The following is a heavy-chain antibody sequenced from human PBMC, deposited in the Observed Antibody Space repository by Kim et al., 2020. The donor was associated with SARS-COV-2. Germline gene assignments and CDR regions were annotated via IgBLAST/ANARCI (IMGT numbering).Heavy chain of an antibody. CDR2: ISWNSGSI. V-gene: IGHV3-9*01. D-gene: IGHD3-10*01. Sequence: GGSLRLSCAASGFTFGDYAMHWVRQAPGKGLEWVSGISWNSGSIGYADSVKGRFTISRDNAKNSLYLQMNSLRAEDTALYYCAKDLNYYGSGSHHYGMDVWGQGTTVTVSS. CDR1: GFTFGDYA. CDR3: AKDLNYYGSGSHHYGMDV. J-gene: IGHJ6*02.